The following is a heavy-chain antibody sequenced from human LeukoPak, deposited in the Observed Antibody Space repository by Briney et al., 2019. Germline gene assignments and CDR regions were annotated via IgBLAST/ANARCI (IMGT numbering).Heavy chain of an antibody. J-gene: IGHJ4*02. CDR2: ITGSGSTI. Sequence: GGSLRLSCAASGFTFSSYTMNWVRQAPGKGLEWVSYITGSGSTIYYADSVKGRFTISRDNAKNSLYLQMNSLRAEDTAVYYCATDGYYGSGSYYYDWGQGTLVTVSS. V-gene: IGHV3-48*04. CDR3: ATDGYYGSGSYYYD. D-gene: IGHD3-10*01. CDR1: GFTFSSYT.